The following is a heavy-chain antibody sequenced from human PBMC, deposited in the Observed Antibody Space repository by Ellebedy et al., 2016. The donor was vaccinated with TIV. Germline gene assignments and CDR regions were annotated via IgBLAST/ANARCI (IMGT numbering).Heavy chain of an antibody. J-gene: IGHJ2*01. D-gene: IGHD6-19*01. CDR2: LCYDGKNE. CDR1: GFIFSDSD. Sequence: GESLKISCAVSGFIFSDSDVHWVRQAPGKGLEWVAILCYDGKNEFYADSVKGRFTISKDNSKNTMYLQMHSLRDEDTAMYYCARGNRLNSGWSRSYWYFDLWGPGTLVTVSS. V-gene: IGHV3-33*08. CDR3: ARGNRLNSGWSRSYWYFDL.